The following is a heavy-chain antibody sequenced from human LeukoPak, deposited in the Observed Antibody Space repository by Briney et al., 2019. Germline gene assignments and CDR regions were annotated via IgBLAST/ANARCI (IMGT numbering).Heavy chain of an antibody. V-gene: IGHV3-21*01. Sequence: PGGSLRLSYAASGFTFSSYSMNWVRQAPGKGLEWVSSISSSSSYIYYADSAKGRFTISRDNAKNSLYLQMNSLRAEDTAVYYCAREQGSSGYSPSDYWGQGTLVTVSS. CDR1: GFTFSSYS. D-gene: IGHD3-22*01. CDR3: AREQGSSGYSPSDY. CDR2: ISSSSSYI. J-gene: IGHJ4*02.